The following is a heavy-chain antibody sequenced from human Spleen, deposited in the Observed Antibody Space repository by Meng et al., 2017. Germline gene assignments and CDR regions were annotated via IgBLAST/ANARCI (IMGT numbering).Heavy chain of an antibody. J-gene: IGHJ4*02. CDR3: VRDENISLGKLFGDY. V-gene: IGHV1-2*06. D-gene: IGHD2-21*01. CDR2: INPNSGDT. CDR1: GYSFTAYC. Sequence: ASVKVSCKPSGYSFTAYCIHWVRQAPGQGLEWLGHINPNSGDTLYAQKFQGRVSMTGDTSISTAYVELSSLRSDDTAVYYCVRDENISLGKLFGDYWGQGTMVTVSS.